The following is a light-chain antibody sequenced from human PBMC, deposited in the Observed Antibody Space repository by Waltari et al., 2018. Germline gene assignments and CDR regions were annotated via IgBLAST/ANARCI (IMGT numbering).Light chain of an antibody. J-gene: IGKJ1*01. V-gene: IGKV1-39*01. CDR1: QSISRH. CDR2: AAS. Sequence: DIQMTQSPSSLSASIGDRVTITCRASQSISRHLSWYQQQPGKAPKLLIYAASSLQSGVSSRFSGSGSGTDFSLTISSLQPEDSATYYCQQNYNVPRTFGPGTKVEIK. CDR3: QQNYNVPRT.